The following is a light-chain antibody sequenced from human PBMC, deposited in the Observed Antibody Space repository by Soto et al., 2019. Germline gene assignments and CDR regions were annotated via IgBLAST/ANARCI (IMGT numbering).Light chain of an antibody. V-gene: IGLV2-14*01. CDR1: SSDVGAYHF. J-gene: IGLJ1*01. Sequence: QSALTQPASVSGSPGQSITISCTGSSSDVGAYHFVSWYQHHPGKAPKLILYEVTVRPSGVSSRFSGSKSGNTASLTISGLQADDEANYYCSSYTSSNTPYVFGTGTKVTVL. CDR2: EVT. CDR3: SSYTSSNTPYV.